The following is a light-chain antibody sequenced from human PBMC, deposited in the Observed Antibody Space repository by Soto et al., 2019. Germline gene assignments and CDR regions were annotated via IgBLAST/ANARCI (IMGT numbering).Light chain of an antibody. CDR3: QQYDSYSGT. Sequence: DLQMTQSPSTLSASVGDRVTITCRASQTINSWLAWYQQKPGKAPKVLIFDASSLKTGVPSRFSGSGSGTEFTLTIRNLKPDDFATYYCQQYDSYSGTFGQGTKV. J-gene: IGKJ1*01. CDR2: DAS. V-gene: IGKV1-5*01. CDR1: QTINSW.